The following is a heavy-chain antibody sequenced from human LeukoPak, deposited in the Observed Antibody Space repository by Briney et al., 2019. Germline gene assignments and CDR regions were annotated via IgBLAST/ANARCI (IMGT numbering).Heavy chain of an antibody. J-gene: IGHJ4*02. CDR2: IYSGDSDA. CDR1: GFTLRNSW. V-gene: IGHV5-51*01. D-gene: IGHD6-6*01. CDR3: ARRGSSSSHFDY. Sequence: GASLKISCEGSGFTLRNSWIAWVRQLPEKGLEWMGIIYSGDSDARYSPAFQGQVTISADKSINIAYLQWTSLKASDTGMYYCARRGSSSSHFDYWGQGTLVTVSS.